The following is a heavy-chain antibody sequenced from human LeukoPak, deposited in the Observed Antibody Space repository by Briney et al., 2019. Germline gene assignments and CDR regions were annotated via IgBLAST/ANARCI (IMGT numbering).Heavy chain of an antibody. CDR2: ISYDGSNK. J-gene: IGHJ6*02. D-gene: IGHD3-22*01. CDR1: GFTFSSYA. Sequence: PGRSLGLSCAASGFTFSSYAMHWVRQAPGKGLEWVAVISYDGSNKYYADSVKGRFTISRGNSKNTLYLQMNSLRAEDTAVYYCARDTYYYDSSGYYSPQGYYYYGMDVWGQGTTVTVSS. V-gene: IGHV3-30-3*01. CDR3: ARDTYYYDSSGYYSPQGYYYYGMDV.